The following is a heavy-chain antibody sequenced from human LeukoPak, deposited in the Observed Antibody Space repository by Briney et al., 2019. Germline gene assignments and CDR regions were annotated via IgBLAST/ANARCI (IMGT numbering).Heavy chain of an antibody. CDR3: AREDRENTPLDY. CDR2: ISNIGNTI. J-gene: IGHJ4*02. Sequence: GGSLRLSCAASGFTFSSYEMNWVRQAPGKGLEWISYISNIGNTIYYADSVKGRFTISRDNAKNSLYLQMNSLRAEDTAVYYCAREDRENTPLDYWGQGTLVTVSS. CDR1: GFTFSSYE. V-gene: IGHV3-48*03.